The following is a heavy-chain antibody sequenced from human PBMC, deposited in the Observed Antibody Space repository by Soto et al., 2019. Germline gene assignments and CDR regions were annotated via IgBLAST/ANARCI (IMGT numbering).Heavy chain of an antibody. CDR2: IYYSGST. J-gene: IGHJ4*02. CDR1: GGSITSSSYY. D-gene: IGHD7-27*01. V-gene: IGHV4-39*01. CDR3: AKNWNWGSLVH. Sequence: SETLSLTCTVSGGSITSSSYYWGWIRQPPGKGLEWIGSIYYSGSTYYNPSLKSRVTISVDTSKNQFSLKLSSVTAADTAVYYCAKNWNWGSLVHWGQGTLVTVSS.